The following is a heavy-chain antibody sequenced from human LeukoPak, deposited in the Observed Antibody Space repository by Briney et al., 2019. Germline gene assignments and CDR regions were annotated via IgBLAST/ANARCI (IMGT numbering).Heavy chain of an antibody. V-gene: IGHV1-46*01. Sequence: GASVKVSCKASGYTFTSYYMHWVRQAPGQGLEWMGIINPSGGSTSYAQKFQGRVAMTRDTSTSTVYMALSSLRSEDTAVYYCARGYSSGPAFDIWGQGTMVTVSS. CDR3: ARGYSSGPAFDI. CDR2: INPSGGST. J-gene: IGHJ3*02. CDR1: GYTFTSYY. D-gene: IGHD6-19*01.